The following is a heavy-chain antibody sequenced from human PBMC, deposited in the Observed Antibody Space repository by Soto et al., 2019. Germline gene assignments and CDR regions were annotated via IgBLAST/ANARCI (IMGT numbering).Heavy chain of an antibody. CDR2: IGISGDT. V-gene: IGHV3-13*04. CDR1: GFTFSKFD. CDR3: ARGQEVGAHFFDS. Sequence: GGSLRLSCEASGFTFSKFDMHLVRHPTGKGLEWVSTIGISGDTYYAVSVKGRFTISRDNAKNSLSLQMNSLRAGDTALYFCARGQEVGAHFFDSWGQGTQVTVSS. D-gene: IGHD2-15*01. J-gene: IGHJ4*02.